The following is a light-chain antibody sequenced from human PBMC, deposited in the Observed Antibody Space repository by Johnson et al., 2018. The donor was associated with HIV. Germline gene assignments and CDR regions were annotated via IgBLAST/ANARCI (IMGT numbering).Light chain of an antibody. CDR3: GTWDSSLISNV. Sequence: QSVLTQPPSVSAAPGQKVTISCSGSSSNIGNNYVSWYQQLPGTAPKLLIYENNKRPSGIPYRFSGSKSGTSATLAITGIQTGDEADYYCGTWDSSLISNVFGPGTNVTFL. J-gene: IGLJ1*01. V-gene: IGLV1-51*02. CDR2: ENN. CDR1: SSNIGNNY.